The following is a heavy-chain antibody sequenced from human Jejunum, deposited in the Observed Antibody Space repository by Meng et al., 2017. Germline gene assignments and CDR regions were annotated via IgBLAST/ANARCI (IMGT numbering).Heavy chain of an antibody. D-gene: IGHD3-10*01. Sequence: QVQLVQAGAEVKKPGASVKVYCKASGYSFTSYGISWVRQAPGQGLEWLGWINAYNGNTNYAQKIQGRVTMTTDTSTSTAYMELRSLRSDDTAVYYCARDGVSFTMVRGGRYWGQGTLVTVSS. V-gene: IGHV1-18*01. CDR3: ARDGVSFTMVRGGRY. CDR2: INAYNGNT. CDR1: GYSFTSYG. J-gene: IGHJ4*02.